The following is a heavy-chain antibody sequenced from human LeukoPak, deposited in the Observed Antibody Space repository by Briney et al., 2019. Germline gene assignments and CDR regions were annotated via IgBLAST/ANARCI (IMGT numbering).Heavy chain of an antibody. Sequence: ASVKVSCKASGYTFTGYYMHWVRQAPGQGLEWMGWINPNSGGTNYAQKFQGRVTMTRNTSISTAYMELSSLRSEDTAVYYCARTNWNDDYWGQGTLVTVSS. J-gene: IGHJ4*02. CDR3: ARTNWNDDY. V-gene: IGHV1-2*02. CDR2: INPNSGGT. D-gene: IGHD1-1*01. CDR1: GYTFTGYY.